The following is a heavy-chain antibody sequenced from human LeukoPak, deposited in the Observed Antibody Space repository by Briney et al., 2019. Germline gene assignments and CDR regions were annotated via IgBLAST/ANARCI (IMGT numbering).Heavy chain of an antibody. J-gene: IGHJ4*02. CDR2: ISGSGGST. Sequence: GGSLRLSCAVSGFTFSTYAMSWVRQAPGKGLEWVSAISGSGGSTYYADSVKGRFTISRDNSKNTLYLQMNSLRAEDTAVYYCAKYGSGRNYFDYWGQGTLVTVSS. CDR1: GFTFSTYA. CDR3: AKYGSGRNYFDY. D-gene: IGHD3-10*01. V-gene: IGHV3-23*01.